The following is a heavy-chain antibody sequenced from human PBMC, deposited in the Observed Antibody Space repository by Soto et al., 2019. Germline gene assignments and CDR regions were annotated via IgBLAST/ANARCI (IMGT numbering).Heavy chain of an antibody. CDR2: IKSKTDGGTT. V-gene: IGHV3-15*01. J-gene: IGHJ4*02. CDR3: TTRIVGATYFDY. Sequence: EVQLVESGGGLVKPGGSLRLSCAASGFTFSNAWMSWVRQAPGKGLEWVGRIKSKTDGGTTDYAAPVKGRFTTSRDDSKNTLYLQMNSLKTEDTAVYYCTTRIVGATYFDYWGQGTLVTVSS. D-gene: IGHD1-26*01. CDR1: GFTFSNAW.